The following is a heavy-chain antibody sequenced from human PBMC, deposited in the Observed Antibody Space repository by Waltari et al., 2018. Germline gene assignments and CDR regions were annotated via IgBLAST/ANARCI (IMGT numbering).Heavy chain of an antibody. J-gene: IGHJ4*02. D-gene: IGHD3-10*01. V-gene: IGHV4-59*02. CDR1: GASVSYYY. CDR3: TRGLFGRSWTPYY. Sequence: QVQLQESGPGLVRPSETLSLTCTVSGASVSYYYWNWIRLPPGKGLGWIGTIYDSGATYYHPSLNSRLTMLMDTSKNHFSLILEAVTAADRGLYYCTRGLFGRSWTPYYWGQGTLVTVSS. CDR2: IYDSGAT.